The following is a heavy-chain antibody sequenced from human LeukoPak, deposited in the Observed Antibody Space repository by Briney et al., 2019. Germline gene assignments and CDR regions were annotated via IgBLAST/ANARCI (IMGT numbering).Heavy chain of an antibody. CDR1: GFTFTNYA. V-gene: IGHV3-23*01. D-gene: IGHD1-26*01. Sequence: PGGSLRLSCAASGFTFTNYAMTWVRRSPGKGLEWVSEISGSGESTYYGDSVKGRFTISRDNSKNSLYLQMNSLRTEDTALYYCAKVSRGSYHGGASYYFDYWGQGTLVTVSS. CDR3: AKVSRGSYHGGASYYFDY. CDR2: ISGSGEST. J-gene: IGHJ4*02.